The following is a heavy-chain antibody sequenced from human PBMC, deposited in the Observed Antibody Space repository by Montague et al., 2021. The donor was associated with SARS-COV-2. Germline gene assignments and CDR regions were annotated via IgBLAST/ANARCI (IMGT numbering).Heavy chain of an antibody. D-gene: IGHD2-2*02. V-gene: IGHV4-34*01. CDR1: GGSFSGYY. J-gene: IGHJ5*02. Sequence: SETLSLTCAVYGGSFSGYYWSWIRQPPGKGLEWIGEINHSGSTNYNPSLKSRVTISVDTSKNQFSLKLSSVTAADTAVYYCASLTLGYCSRTSCYSDWFDPWGQGTLVTVSS. CDR2: INHSGST. CDR3: ASLTLGYCSRTSCYSDWFDP.